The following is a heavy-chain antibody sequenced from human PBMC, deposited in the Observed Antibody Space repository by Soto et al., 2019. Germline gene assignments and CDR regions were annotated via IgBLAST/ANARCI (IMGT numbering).Heavy chain of an antibody. Sequence: ASVKVSCKVSGYTLTELSMHWVRQAPGKGLEWMGGFDPEDGETIYAQKFQGRVTMTEDTSTDTAYMELSSLRSEDTAVYYCATLGGKITPSGSYLEYTRLRHDNWFDPWGQGTLVTVSS. J-gene: IGHJ5*02. V-gene: IGHV1-24*01. CDR1: GYTLTELS. CDR2: FDPEDGET. D-gene: IGHD1-26*01. CDR3: ATLGGKITPSGSYLEYTRLRHDNWFDP.